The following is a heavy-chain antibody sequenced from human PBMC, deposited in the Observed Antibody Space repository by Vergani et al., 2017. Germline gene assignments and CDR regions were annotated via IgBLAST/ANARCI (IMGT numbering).Heavy chain of an antibody. D-gene: IGHD6-19*01. CDR2: ISAYNGNT. CDR1: GYTFTSYG. CDR3: ASDLHIAVAGIAKYGMDV. J-gene: IGHJ6*02. V-gene: IGHV1-18*01. Sequence: QVQLVQSGAEVKKPGASVKVSCKASGYTFTSYGISWVRQAPGQGLEWMGWISAYNGNTNYAQKLQGRVTMTTDTSKSTAYMELRSLRSDDTAVYYCASDLHIAVAGIAKYGMDVWGQGTTVTVSS.